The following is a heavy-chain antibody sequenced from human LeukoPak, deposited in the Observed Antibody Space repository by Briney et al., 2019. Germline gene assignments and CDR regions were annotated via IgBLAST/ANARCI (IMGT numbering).Heavy chain of an antibody. CDR3: ARDPITMVRGVPDY. CDR1: GYSISSGYY. D-gene: IGHD3-10*01. Sequence: MPSETLSLTCTVSGYSISSGYYWGWIRQPPGKGLEWIGSIYHSGSTYYNPSLKSRVTISVDTSKNQFSLKLSPVTAADTAVYYCARDPITMVRGVPDYWGQGTLITVSS. J-gene: IGHJ4*02. V-gene: IGHV4-38-2*02. CDR2: IYHSGST.